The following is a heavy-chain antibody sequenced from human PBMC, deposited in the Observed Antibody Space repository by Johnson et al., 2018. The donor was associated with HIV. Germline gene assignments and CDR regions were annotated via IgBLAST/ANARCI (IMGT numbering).Heavy chain of an antibody. Sequence: QVQLVESGGGVVQPGRSLRLSCAASGFAFSSFGVHWVRQAPGKGLEWVAVISYDGSNKYYADSVKGRFTISRDSSKNTLYLQMNSLRDEDTAVYYCARAGGWELTNAFDIWGQGTMVTVSS. D-gene: IGHD1-26*01. CDR3: ARAGGWELTNAFDI. CDR1: GFAFSSFG. CDR2: ISYDGSNK. J-gene: IGHJ3*02. V-gene: IGHV3-30*03.